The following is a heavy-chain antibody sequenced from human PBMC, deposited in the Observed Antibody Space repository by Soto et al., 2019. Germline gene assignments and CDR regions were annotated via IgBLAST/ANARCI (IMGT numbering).Heavy chain of an antibody. CDR2: ISAYNGNT. CDR1: GYTFTSYG. CDR3: ARDSYSGYDFPPENWFDP. V-gene: IGHV1-18*01. Sequence: GASVKVSCKASGYTFTSYGISWVRQAPGQGLEWMGWISAYNGNTNYAQKLQGRVTMTTDTSTSTAYMELRSLRSDDTAVYYCARDSYSGYDFPPENWFDPWGQGTLVTVSS. D-gene: IGHD5-12*01. J-gene: IGHJ5*02.